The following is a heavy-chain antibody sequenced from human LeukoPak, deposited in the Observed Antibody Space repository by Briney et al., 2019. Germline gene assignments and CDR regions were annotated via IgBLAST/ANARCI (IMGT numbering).Heavy chain of an antibody. Sequence: GGSLRLSCAVSGFTFGDYGMSWVRQAPGKGLEWVSGINWNGGSTGYADSVKGRFTISRDNAKKPLYLKMNSLRGEDTSFYYCVRDYCGGDCYPFDYWGQGTLVTVSS. CDR2: INWNGGST. V-gene: IGHV3-20*04. CDR1: GFTFGDYG. J-gene: IGHJ4*02. D-gene: IGHD2-21*02. CDR3: VRDYCGGDCYPFDY.